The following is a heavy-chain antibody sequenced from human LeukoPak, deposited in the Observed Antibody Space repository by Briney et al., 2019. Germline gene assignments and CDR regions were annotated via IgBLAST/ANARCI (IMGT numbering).Heavy chain of an antibody. J-gene: IGHJ5*02. D-gene: IGHD3-10*01. Sequence: GGSLRLSCAASGFTFSSYAMSWVRQAPGKGLEWVSSVTGTDGSTYYADSVKGRFTISRDNSKNTLYLQMNSLRAEDTAVYYCARGAYGSGSYGDNWFDPWGQGTLVTVSS. CDR1: GFTFSSYA. CDR3: ARGAYGSGSYGDNWFDP. V-gene: IGHV3-23*01. CDR2: VTGTDGST.